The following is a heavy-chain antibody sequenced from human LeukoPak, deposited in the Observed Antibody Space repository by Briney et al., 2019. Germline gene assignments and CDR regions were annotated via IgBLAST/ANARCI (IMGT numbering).Heavy chain of an antibody. CDR2: INHSGST. CDR1: GGSFSGYY. Sequence: SETLSLTCAVYGGSFSGYYWSWIRQPPGKGLEWIGEINHSGSTNYNPSLKSRVTISVDTSKNQFSLKLSSVTAADTAVYYCARALKWTKEPLFDYWGQGTLVTVSS. V-gene: IGHV4-34*01. CDR3: ARALKWTKEPLFDY. D-gene: IGHD3-3*01. J-gene: IGHJ4*02.